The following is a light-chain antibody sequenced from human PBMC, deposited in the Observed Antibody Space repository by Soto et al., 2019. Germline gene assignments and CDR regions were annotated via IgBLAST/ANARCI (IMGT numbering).Light chain of an antibody. CDR3: QHYGGMRT. CDR2: DAS. Sequence: DIQMTQSPSTLSASVGDRVTITCRASQSITNRLAWYQQKPGKAPKVLIYDASSLASGVPSRFSGSGYGTEFILTISRQQADDFATYWCQHYGGMRTFGQGTKVEVK. J-gene: IGKJ1*01. CDR1: QSITNR. V-gene: IGKV1-5*01.